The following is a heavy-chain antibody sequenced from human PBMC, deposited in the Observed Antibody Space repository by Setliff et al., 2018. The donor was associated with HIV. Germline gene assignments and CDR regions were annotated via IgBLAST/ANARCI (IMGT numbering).Heavy chain of an antibody. D-gene: IGHD1-26*01. CDR1: GGSISGYY. Sequence: SETLSLTCTVSGGSISGYYWSWIRQPPGKGLEWIGYISYSGSTNYNPSLKSRVSISVDTSKDQFSLKLDSMTAADTAVYYCARRGISGNYYFDYWGQGTLVTVSS. V-gene: IGHV4-59*12. CDR2: ISYSGST. J-gene: IGHJ4*02. CDR3: ARRGISGNYYFDY.